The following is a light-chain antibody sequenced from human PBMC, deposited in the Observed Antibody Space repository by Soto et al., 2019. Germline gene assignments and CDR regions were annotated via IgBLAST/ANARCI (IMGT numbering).Light chain of an antibody. V-gene: IGKV3-20*01. CDR3: QQYGSSPLT. CDR2: RAS. CDR1: QSVSSDY. J-gene: IGKJ4*01. Sequence: EIVLTQSPGTLSLSPGERATLSCRASQSVSSDYLAWYQQKPGQTPKALIYRASSRATGIPDRFSGSGSGTDFTLTISRLEPEDFAVYYCQQYGSSPLTFGGGTKVEMK.